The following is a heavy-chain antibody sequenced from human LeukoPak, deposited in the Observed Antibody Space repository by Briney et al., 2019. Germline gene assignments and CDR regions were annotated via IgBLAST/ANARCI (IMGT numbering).Heavy chain of an antibody. J-gene: IGHJ3*02. Sequence: GGSLRLSCAASGFTFSSYAMSWVRQAPGKGLEWVSAISGSGGSTYYADSVKGRFTISRDNSKNTLYLQMNSLRAEDTAVYYCARGIQLWLNAFDIWGQGAMVTVSS. V-gene: IGHV3-23*01. CDR3: ARGIQLWLNAFDI. CDR1: GFTFSSYA. D-gene: IGHD5-18*01. CDR2: ISGSGGST.